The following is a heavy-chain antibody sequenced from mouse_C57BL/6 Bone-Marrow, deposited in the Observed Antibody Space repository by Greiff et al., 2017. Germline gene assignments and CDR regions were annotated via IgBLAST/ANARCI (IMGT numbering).Heavy chain of an antibody. CDR1: GYTFTSYW. Sequence: VQLQQPGAELVRPGSSVTLSCKASGYTFTSYWMDWVKQRPGQGLEWIGNIYPSDSETHYNQKFKDKATLTVDKSSSTAYMQLSSLTSEDSAVYYCARRAGSSYDYAMDYWGQGTSVTVSS. CDR3: ARRAGSSYDYAMDY. D-gene: IGHD1-1*01. CDR2: IYPSDSET. J-gene: IGHJ4*01. V-gene: IGHV1-61*01.